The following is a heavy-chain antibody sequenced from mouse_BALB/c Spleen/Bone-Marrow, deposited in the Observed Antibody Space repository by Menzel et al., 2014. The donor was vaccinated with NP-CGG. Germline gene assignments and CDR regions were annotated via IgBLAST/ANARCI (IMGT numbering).Heavy chain of an antibody. J-gene: IGHJ4*01. Sequence: EVKLMESGGGLVQPGGSRKLSCAASGFTFSSFEFTWFRQAPGRGRDWVAKFRNASGTINYANTVKGRFTISRDNPKNALFLQMTSLRSEDAAMYYCARKGAMITHYYAMDYWGQGTSVTVSS. D-gene: IGHD2-4*01. V-gene: IGHV5-17*02. CDR2: FRNASGTI. CDR3: ARKGAMITHYYAMDY. CDR1: GFTFSSF.